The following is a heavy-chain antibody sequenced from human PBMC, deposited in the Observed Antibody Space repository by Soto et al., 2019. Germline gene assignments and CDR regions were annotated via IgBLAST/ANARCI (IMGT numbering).Heavy chain of an antibody. CDR2: IWYDGSHE. J-gene: IGHJ4*02. CDR1: GFTFSHFG. V-gene: IGHV3-33*01. D-gene: IGHD6-19*01. CDR3: ARHSAAGRGLDY. Sequence: QVQLVESGGGVVQPGRSLRLSCAASGFTFSHFGMHWVRQAPGKGLESVAIIWYDGSHEYYADSVKGRFTISRDNSKNTLSLQMNSLTAEDTALYYCARHSAAGRGLDYWGQGTLVTVSS.